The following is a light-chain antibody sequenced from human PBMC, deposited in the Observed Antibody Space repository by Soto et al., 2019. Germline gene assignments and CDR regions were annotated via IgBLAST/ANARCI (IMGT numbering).Light chain of an antibody. CDR1: QTINSY. Sequence: DIQMTQSPSTLSASVGARVTITCRASQTINSYLAWYQQKPGTAPNLLIYTASTLQSGVPSRFSGSGSGTDFTLTISSLQPDDFAYYYCQQYNFYPLTFGGGTKVEIK. CDR2: TAS. J-gene: IGKJ4*01. CDR3: QQYNFYPLT. V-gene: IGKV1-5*03.